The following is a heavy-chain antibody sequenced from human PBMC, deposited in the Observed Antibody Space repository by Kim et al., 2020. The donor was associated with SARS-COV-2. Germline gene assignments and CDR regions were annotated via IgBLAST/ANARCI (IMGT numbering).Heavy chain of an antibody. CDR2: IYYSGST. Sequence: SETLSLTCTVSGGSISSYYWSWIRQPPGKGLEWIGYIYYSGSTNYNPSLKSRVTISVDTSKNQFSLKLSSVTAADTAVYYCARAEGRLLWFVTEVLYAFDIWGQGTMVTVSS. V-gene: IGHV4-59*01. J-gene: IGHJ3*02. CDR3: ARAEGRLLWFVTEVLYAFDI. D-gene: IGHD3-10*01. CDR1: GGSISSYY.